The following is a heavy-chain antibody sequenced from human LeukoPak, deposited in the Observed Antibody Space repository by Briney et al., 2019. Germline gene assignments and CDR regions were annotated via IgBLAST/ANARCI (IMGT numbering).Heavy chain of an antibody. J-gene: IGHJ4*02. V-gene: IGHV4-34*01. CDR3: ARWGTWIQLWSTDY. CDR2: INHSGST. CDR1: GGSFSGYY. D-gene: IGHD5-18*01. Sequence: SETLSLTCAVYGGSFSGYYWSWIRQPPGKGLEWIGEINHSGSTNYNPSLKSRVTISVDTSKNQFSLKLSSVTAADTAVYYCARWGTWIQLWSTDYWGQGTLVTVSS.